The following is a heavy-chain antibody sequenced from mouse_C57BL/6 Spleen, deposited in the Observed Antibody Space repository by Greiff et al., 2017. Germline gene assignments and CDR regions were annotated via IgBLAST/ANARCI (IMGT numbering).Heavy chain of an antibody. V-gene: IGHV1-26*01. CDR3: ARVRITTVVATPYAMDY. J-gene: IGHJ4*01. D-gene: IGHD1-1*01. CDR2: INPNNGGT. CDR1: GYTFTDYY. Sequence: VQLQQSGPELVKPGASVKISCKASGYTFTDYYMNWVKQSHGKSLEWIGDINPNNGGTSYNQKFKGKATLTVDKSSSTAYMELRRLTSEDSAVYYWARVRITTVVATPYAMDYWGQGTSVTVSS.